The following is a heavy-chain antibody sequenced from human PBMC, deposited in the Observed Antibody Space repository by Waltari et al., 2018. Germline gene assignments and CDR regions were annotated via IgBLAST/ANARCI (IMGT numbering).Heavy chain of an antibody. D-gene: IGHD6-13*01. V-gene: IGHV3-53*01. J-gene: IGHJ4*02. CDR3: ARAPTIRAAAGTFMAYFDY. CDR2: IYSGCIT. Sequence: EVQLVESGGGLIQPGGSLRLSCAASGFTVSSNYMSWVRQAPGKGLEWVAGIYSGCITYYADAVKGRFTISRYNAKNTLYLQMNSLRAEDAAVYYCARAPTIRAAAGTFMAYFDYWGQGTLVTVSS. CDR1: GFTVSSNY.